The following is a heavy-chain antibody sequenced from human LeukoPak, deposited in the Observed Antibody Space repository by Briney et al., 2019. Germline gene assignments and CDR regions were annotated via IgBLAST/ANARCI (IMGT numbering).Heavy chain of an antibody. CDR3: VNLHYPSES. CDR1: GFTFSTHW. CDR2: INPEETTT. Sequence: GGSLRLSCAASGFTFSTHWMHWVRQAPGKGLVWVSRINPEETTTSYADSVKGRFTISRDNTKNTLYLHMNSLRAEDTAMYYCVNLHYPSESWGQGTLVTVSS. J-gene: IGHJ5*02. D-gene: IGHD3-10*01. V-gene: IGHV3-74*01.